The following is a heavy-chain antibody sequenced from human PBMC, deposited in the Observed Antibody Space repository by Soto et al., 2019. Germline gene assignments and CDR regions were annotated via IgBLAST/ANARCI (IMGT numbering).Heavy chain of an antibody. D-gene: IGHD3-10*01. CDR2: IFSNGEK. Sequence: QVTLKESGPVLVKPTETLTLTCTVSDFSVNSPKMGVSWIRQPPGKAMEWLAHIFSNGEKSYQTSLKSRLSISQDIYKSLVVLTMTAMDPGDTATYYCGRVIYDPGAYYWFDTWGQGTLVTVSS. CDR3: GRVIYDPGAYYWFDT. V-gene: IGHV2-26*01. CDR1: DFSVNSPKMG. J-gene: IGHJ5*02.